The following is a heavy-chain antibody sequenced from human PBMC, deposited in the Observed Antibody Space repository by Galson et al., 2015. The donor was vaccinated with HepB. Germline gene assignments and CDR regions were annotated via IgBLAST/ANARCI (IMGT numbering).Heavy chain of an antibody. CDR3: ARGYDSGGYYPDY. Sequence: SLRLSCAASGFTFSSYAMNWVRQAPGQGLEWVSYISSSNSPIYYADSVKGRFTISRDNAHNSLFLQMNSLRDEDTAVYYSARGYDSGGYYPDYWGQGTLVTVSS. CDR2: ISSSNSPI. CDR1: GFTFSSYA. D-gene: IGHD3-22*01. V-gene: IGHV3-48*02. J-gene: IGHJ4*02.